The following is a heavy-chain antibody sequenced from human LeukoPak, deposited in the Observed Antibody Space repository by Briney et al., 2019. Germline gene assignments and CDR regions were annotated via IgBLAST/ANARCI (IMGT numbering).Heavy chain of an antibody. D-gene: IGHD6-13*01. Sequence: AGGSLRLSCAASGFTFDDYAIYWVRQGPGKGLEWVSLISGDGGSIYYADSVKGRFTISRDNSKNSLYLQMNSLRTEDTALYYCAKEDYSSSWYALGYWGQGTLVTVSS. CDR2: ISGDGGSI. CDR3: AKEDYSSSWYALGY. CDR1: GFTFDDYA. V-gene: IGHV3-43*02. J-gene: IGHJ4*02.